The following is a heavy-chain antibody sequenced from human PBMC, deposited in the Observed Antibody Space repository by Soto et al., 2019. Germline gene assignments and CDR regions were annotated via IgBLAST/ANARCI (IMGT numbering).Heavy chain of an antibody. Sequence: SETLSLTCTVSGGSISSGDYYWSWIRQPPGKGLEWIGYIYHSGSTYYNPSLKSRVTISVDTSKNQFSLKLSSVTAADTAVYYCARERPAGARLDPWGQGTRVSVAS. CDR3: ARERPAGARLDP. D-gene: IGHD6-13*01. J-gene: IGHJ5*02. CDR2: IYHSGST. V-gene: IGHV4-30-4*01. CDR1: GGSISSGDYY.